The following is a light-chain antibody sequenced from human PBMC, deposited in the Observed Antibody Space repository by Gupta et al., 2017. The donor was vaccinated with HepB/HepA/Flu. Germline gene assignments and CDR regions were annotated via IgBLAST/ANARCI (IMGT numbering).Light chain of an antibody. J-gene: IGLJ3*02. Sequence: QSALTHPRSVSGSPGLSVTISCTGTSSDGGGYNYVSWYQQHPGKAPKLMIYDVSKWPSGVPDRFSGSKSGNTASLTISGLQAEDEADYYCCSYAGSYTWVLGGGTRLTVL. V-gene: IGLV2-11*01. CDR2: DVS. CDR3: CSYAGSYTWV. CDR1: SSDGGGYNY.